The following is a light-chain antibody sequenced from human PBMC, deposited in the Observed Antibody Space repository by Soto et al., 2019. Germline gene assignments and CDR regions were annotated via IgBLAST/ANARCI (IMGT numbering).Light chain of an antibody. V-gene: IGKV1-9*01. Sequence: DIQLTQSPSFLSASVGDRVTITCRASQGISNSLAWYQQKRGTAPKLLIFAASTLQSGVPSRFSGSGSGTEFTLAISGLQPEDFASYFCQQLSTYPFTFGPGTEVDIK. CDR3: QQLSTYPFT. CDR1: QGISNS. CDR2: AAS. J-gene: IGKJ3*01.